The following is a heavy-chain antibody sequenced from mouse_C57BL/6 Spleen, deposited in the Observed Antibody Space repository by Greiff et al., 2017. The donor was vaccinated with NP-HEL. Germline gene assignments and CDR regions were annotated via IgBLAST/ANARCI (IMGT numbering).Heavy chain of an antibody. CDR1: GYTFTSYD. CDR3: ARGLFPYAMDY. Sequence: QVQLKESGPELVKPGASVKLSCKASGYTFTSYDINWVKQRPGQGLEWIGWIYPRDGSTKYNEKFKGKATLTVDTSSSTAYMELHSLTSEDSAVYFCARGLFPYAMDYWGQGTSVTVSS. V-gene: IGHV1-85*01. D-gene: IGHD1-1*02. CDR2: IYPRDGST. J-gene: IGHJ4*01.